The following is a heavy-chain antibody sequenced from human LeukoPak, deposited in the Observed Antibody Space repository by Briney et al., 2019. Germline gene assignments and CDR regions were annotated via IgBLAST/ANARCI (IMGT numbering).Heavy chain of an antibody. V-gene: IGHV4-59*02. CDR1: GASVTSHY. J-gene: IGHJ4*02. CDR2: ISYSGSA. Sequence: PSETLSLTCNVSGASVTSHYWSWIRQPPGKGLEWIGYISYSGSAIYNPTLKSRVTISVDTSKNQFSLKLISLTPADTAVYSCARNSWSGYSLDWGQGTLVTVSS. D-gene: IGHD3-3*01. CDR3: ARNSWSGYSLD.